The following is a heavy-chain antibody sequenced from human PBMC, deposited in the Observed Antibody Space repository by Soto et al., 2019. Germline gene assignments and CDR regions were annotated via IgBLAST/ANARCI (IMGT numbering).Heavy chain of an antibody. Sequence: ASVTCSFTASGYTFTGYYMHLVRQAPGQGLEWMGWINPNSGVTNYAQKFQGWVTMTRDTSISTAYMELSRLRSDDTAVYYCARAFPYGTRHGMDVWGRGITVTVSS. CDR1: GYTFTGYY. J-gene: IGHJ6*02. CDR3: ARAFPYGTRHGMDV. D-gene: IGHD3-10*01. CDR2: INPNSGVT. V-gene: IGHV1-2*04.